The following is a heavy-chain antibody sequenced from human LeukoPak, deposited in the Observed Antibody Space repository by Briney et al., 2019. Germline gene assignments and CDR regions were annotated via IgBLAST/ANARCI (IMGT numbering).Heavy chain of an antibody. V-gene: IGHV3-23*01. CDR1: GFTFSNYA. CDR3: ATSWGPDTSAFRWGRDGMDV. Sequence: GGSLRLSCVASGFTFSNYAMIWVRQAPGKGPQWVSVISAGGVSLFSGSGSAAYYADSVGGRFTIYRDNSKNTQYLQMNSLRAEDTAVYYCATSWGPDTSAFRWGRDGMDVWGQGTTVIVS. D-gene: IGHD3-16*01. CDR2: ISAGGVSLFSGSGSAA. J-gene: IGHJ6*02.